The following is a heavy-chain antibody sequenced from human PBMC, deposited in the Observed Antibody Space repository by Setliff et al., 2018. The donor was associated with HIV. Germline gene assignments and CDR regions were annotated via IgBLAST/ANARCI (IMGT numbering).Heavy chain of an antibody. CDR2: IYPGDSET. D-gene: IGHD5-18*01. CDR1: GYTFTSYW. Sequence: GEALKISCKGSGYTFTSYWIGWVRQMPGKGLEWMGLIYPGDSETRYSQSFQGQATISANKSINSDFLQWSSLKASDTAMFYCARSYSSHWYVDYWGQGTLVTVSS. J-gene: IGHJ4*02. CDR3: ARSYSSHWYVDY. V-gene: IGHV5-51*01.